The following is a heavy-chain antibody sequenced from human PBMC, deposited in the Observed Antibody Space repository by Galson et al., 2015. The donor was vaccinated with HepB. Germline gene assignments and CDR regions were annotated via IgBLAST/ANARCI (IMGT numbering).Heavy chain of an antibody. J-gene: IGHJ5*02. CDR1: GYTFSSYS. Sequence: SVKVSCKASGYTFSSYSITWVRQAPGQGLEWMGWISPYNHDTNYARKLQGRVTMTTDTLTSTAYMELKSLRSDDTAVYYCARGALVAVVGGTLNNWFDPWGQGTLVTVSS. CDR2: ISPYNHDT. V-gene: IGHV1-18*01. D-gene: IGHD2-15*01. CDR3: ARGALVAVVGGTLNNWFDP.